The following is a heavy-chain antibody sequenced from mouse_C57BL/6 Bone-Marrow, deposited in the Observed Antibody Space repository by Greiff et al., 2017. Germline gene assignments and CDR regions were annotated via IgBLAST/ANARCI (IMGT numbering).Heavy chain of an antibody. V-gene: IGHV14-4*01. D-gene: IGHD2-3*01. Sequence: EVKLMESGAELVRPGASVKLSCTASGFNFKDYYIHWVKQRPEQGLEWIGWIDPEIGDTEYASKFQGKATITSDTSSNTAYLQLSTLTSEDTAVYYCSSFDGNYFDFWGQGTPLTVAS. J-gene: IGHJ2*01. CDR2: IDPEIGDT. CDR1: GFNFKDYY. CDR3: SSFDGNYFDF.